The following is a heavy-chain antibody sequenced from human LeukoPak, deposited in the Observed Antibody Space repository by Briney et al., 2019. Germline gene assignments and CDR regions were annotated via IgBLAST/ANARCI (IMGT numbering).Heavy chain of an antibody. V-gene: IGHV4-39*07. D-gene: IGHD5-12*01. Sequence: PSETLSLTCTVSGGSISSSSYYWGWIRQPPGKGLEWIGSIYYSGCTYYNPSLKSRVTISVDTSKNQFSLKLSSVTAADTAVYYCARVGDSGYDYSDYWGQGTLVTVSS. J-gene: IGHJ4*02. CDR3: ARVGDSGYDYSDY. CDR1: GGSISSSSYY. CDR2: IYYSGCT.